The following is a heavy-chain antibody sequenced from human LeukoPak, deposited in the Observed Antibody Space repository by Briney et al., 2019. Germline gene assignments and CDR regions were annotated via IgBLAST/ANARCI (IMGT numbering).Heavy chain of an antibody. CDR1: GFTFSSYE. CDR2: ISSSGSTI. D-gene: IGHD1-1*01. J-gene: IGHJ6*02. V-gene: IGHV3-48*03. CDR3: ARDSSGATPYGMDV. Sequence: TGGSLGLSCVASGFTFSSYEMNWVRQAPGKGLEWVSYISSSGSTIYYADSVKGRFTISRDNAKNSLYLQMNSLRAEDTAVYYCARDSSGATPYGMDVWGQGTTVTVSS.